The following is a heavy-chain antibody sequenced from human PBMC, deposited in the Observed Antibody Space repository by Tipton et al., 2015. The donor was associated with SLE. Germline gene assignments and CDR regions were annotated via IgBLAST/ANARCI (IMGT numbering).Heavy chain of an antibody. D-gene: IGHD1-26*01. CDR1: GGSFSGYH. CDR2: IYTSGST. CDR3: ARDSGSYFDY. V-gene: IGHV4-34*01. Sequence: TLSLTCSIYGGSFSGYHWSWIRQPPGKGLEWIGYIYTSGSTNYNPSLKSRVTISGDTSKNQFSLRLSSVTAADTAVYYCARDSGSYFDYWGQGTLVTVSS. J-gene: IGHJ4*02.